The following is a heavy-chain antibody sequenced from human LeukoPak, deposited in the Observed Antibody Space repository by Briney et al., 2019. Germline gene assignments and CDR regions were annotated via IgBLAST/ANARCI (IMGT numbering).Heavy chain of an antibody. Sequence: PTQTLSLTCTVSGGSISSGASDWGWIRQHPKRGLEWVGYINHSGSTYYNPSLGSRVTMSVDTSTNQFSLKLTSVTAADTAVYFCARGRYYGFSGDSWGQGTLVTVSS. D-gene: IGHD3-10*01. V-gene: IGHV4-31*03. CDR1: GGSISSGASD. J-gene: IGHJ4*02. CDR2: INHSGST. CDR3: ARGRYYGFSGDS.